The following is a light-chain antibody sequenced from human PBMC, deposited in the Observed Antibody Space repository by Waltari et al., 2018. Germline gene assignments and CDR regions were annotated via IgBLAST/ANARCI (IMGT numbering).Light chain of an antibody. CDR2: DAS. CDR1: QSVSSA. V-gene: IGKV3-11*01. Sequence: EIVLTQSPATLSLSPGERATLSCRASQSVSSALAWYQQKPGQAPRRLIYDASTRAPGVQARFSGSGSGTDFTLTISSLEPEDFAVYYCQQRSSWPIMYTFGQGTKLEIK. J-gene: IGKJ2*01. CDR3: QQRSSWPIMYT.